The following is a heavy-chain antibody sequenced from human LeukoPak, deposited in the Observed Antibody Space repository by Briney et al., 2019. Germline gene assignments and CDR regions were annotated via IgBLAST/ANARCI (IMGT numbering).Heavy chain of an antibody. CDR3: ARGPAEHIVVVTAINYYYYRDV. D-gene: IGHD2-21*02. CDR2: IIPIFGTA. Sequence: GASVKVSCKASGGTFSSYAISWVRQAPGQGLEWMGGIIPIFGTANYAQKFQGRVTITADESTSTAYMELSSLRSEDTAVYYCARGPAEHIVVVTAINYYYYRDVWGKGTTVTISS. CDR1: GGTFSSYA. J-gene: IGHJ6*03. V-gene: IGHV1-69*13.